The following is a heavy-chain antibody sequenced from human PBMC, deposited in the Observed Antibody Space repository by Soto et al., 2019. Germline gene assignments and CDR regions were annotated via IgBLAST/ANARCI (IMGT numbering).Heavy chain of an antibody. J-gene: IGHJ6*02. D-gene: IGHD6-6*01. CDR1: GGTFSSYA. Sequence: SVKVSCKASGGTFSSYAISWVRQAPGQGLEWMGGIIPFFGTANYAQKFQGRVTITADKSTSTTYMELSSLRSEDTAVYYCARDSPSIAARQNYYYGMDVWGQGTTVTVSS. CDR3: ARDSPSIAARQNYYYGMDV. V-gene: IGHV1-69*06. CDR2: IIPFFGTA.